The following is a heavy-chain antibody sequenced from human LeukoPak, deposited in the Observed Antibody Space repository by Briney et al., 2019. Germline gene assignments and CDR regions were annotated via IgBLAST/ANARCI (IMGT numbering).Heavy chain of an antibody. CDR3: SSLEILRYFDSH. V-gene: IGHV4-39*01. CDR2: IYYSGST. CDR1: GGSISSSSYY. J-gene: IGHJ4*02. D-gene: IGHD3-9*01. Sequence: PSETLSLTCTVSGGSISSSSYYWVWIRQPPVKGLEWIASIYYSGSTYYNPSLRSRVSISADTSKNQFSLRLRSVTAADTAVYYCSSLEILRYFDSHWGQGTLVTVSS.